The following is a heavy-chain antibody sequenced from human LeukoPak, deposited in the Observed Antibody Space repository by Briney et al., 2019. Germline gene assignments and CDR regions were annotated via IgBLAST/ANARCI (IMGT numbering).Heavy chain of an antibody. J-gene: IGHJ5*02. CDR1: GYTFTGYY. CDR3: ARGSRITMVRGTKGNWFDP. V-gene: IGHV1-2*02. CDR2: INPNSGGT. Sequence: ASVKVSCKASGYTFTGYYMHWVRQAPEQGLEWMGWINPNSGGTNYAQKFQGRVTMTRDTSISTAYMELSRLRSDDTAVYYCARGSRITMVRGTKGNWFDPWGQGTLVTVSS. D-gene: IGHD3-10*01.